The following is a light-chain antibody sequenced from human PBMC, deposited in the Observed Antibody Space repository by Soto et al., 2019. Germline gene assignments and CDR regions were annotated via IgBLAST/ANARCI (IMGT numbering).Light chain of an antibody. Sequence: EIVLTQSPATLSLYPGERATLSCRASQSISSYLAWYQQKPGQAPRLLIYDASERATGIPARFSGSGSGTDFTLTISSLEPEDFAVYYWQERTDWPLTFGGGTKLDIK. J-gene: IGKJ4*01. CDR1: QSISSY. CDR3: QERTDWPLT. CDR2: DAS. V-gene: IGKV3-11*01.